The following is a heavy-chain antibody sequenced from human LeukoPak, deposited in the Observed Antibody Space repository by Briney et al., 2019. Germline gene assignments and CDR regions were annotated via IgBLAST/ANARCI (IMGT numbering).Heavy chain of an antibody. CDR2: INPSGGST. CDR1: GYNFTSYY. CDR3: ARDPLPITMVRGVIPRWCDY. D-gene: IGHD3-10*01. J-gene: IGHJ4*02. V-gene: IGHV1-46*01. Sequence: ASVKVSCKASGYNFTSYYMHWVRQAPGQGLEWMGIINPSGGSTSYAQKFQGRVTMTRDMSTSTVYMELSSLRSEDTAVYYCARDPLPITMVRGVIPRWCDYWGQGTLVTVSS.